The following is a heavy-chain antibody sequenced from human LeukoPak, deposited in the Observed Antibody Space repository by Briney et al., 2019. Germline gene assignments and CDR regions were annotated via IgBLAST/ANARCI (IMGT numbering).Heavy chain of an antibody. CDR3: AKLATSDTGETY. CDR1: GFTFTSYD. Sequence: ASVTVSCKASGFTFTSYDINWVRQAPGQGLEWMGVINPSGDSTTYAQNFQGRVTMTRDTSTSTVYMELRSLRSEDTAIYYCAKLATSDTGETYWGQGTLVTVSS. D-gene: IGHD3-16*01. V-gene: IGHV1-46*01. CDR2: INPSGDST. J-gene: IGHJ4*02.